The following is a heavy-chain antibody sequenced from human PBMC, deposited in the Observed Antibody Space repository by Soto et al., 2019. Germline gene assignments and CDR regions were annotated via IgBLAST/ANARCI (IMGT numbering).Heavy chain of an antibody. CDR2: ISSSSSTI. CDR1: GFTFSSYS. CDR3: ARVGGYSSSWYDDY. Sequence: EVQLVESGGGLVQPGGSLRLSCAASGFTFSSYSMNWVRQAPGKGLEWVSYISSSSSTIYYADSVKGRFTISRDNAKNSMYLQMNSLRDEDTAVYYCARVGGYSSSWYDDYWSQGTLVTVSS. V-gene: IGHV3-48*02. J-gene: IGHJ4*02. D-gene: IGHD6-13*01.